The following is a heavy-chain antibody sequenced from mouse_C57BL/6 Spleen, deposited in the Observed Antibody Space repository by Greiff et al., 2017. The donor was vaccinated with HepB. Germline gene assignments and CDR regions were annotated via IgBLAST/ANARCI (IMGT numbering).Heavy chain of an antibody. Sequence: QVQLQQPGAELVKPGASVKLSCKASGYTFTSYWMQWVKQRPGQGLEWIGEIDPSDSYTNYNQKFKGKATLTVDTSSSTAYMQLSSLTSEDSTVYYCARGERNFHYWGQGTTLTVSS. CDR1: GYTFTSYW. CDR2: IDPSDSYT. J-gene: IGHJ2*01. CDR3: ARGERNFHY. V-gene: IGHV1-50*01.